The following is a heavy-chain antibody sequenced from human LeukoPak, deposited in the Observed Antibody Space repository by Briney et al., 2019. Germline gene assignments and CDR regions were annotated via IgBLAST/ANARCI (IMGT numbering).Heavy chain of an antibody. CDR1: GGSISSSSYY. Sequence: PSEALSLTCTVSGGSISSSSYYWGWIRQPPGKGLEWIGSIYYSGSTYYNPSLKSRVTISVDTSKNQFSLNLSSVTAADTAVYYCAGAETYSSGLLGDWGQGTLVTVSS. D-gene: IGHD6-19*01. V-gene: IGHV4-39*01. CDR3: AGAETYSSGLLGD. J-gene: IGHJ4*02. CDR2: IYYSGST.